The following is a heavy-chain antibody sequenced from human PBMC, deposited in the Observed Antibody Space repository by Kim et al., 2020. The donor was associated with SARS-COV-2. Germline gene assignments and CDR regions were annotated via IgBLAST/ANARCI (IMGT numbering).Heavy chain of an antibody. J-gene: IGHJ4*02. CDR1: GFTFSSYS. CDR2: ISSSSSTI. D-gene: IGHD2-15*01. CDR3: ARDQTIQSVVVAATFDY. Sequence: GGSLRLSCAASGFTFSSYSMNWVRQAPGKGLEWVSYISSSSSTIYYADSVKGRFTISRDNAKNSLYLQMNSLRAEDTAVYYCARDQTIQSVVVAATFDYWGQGTLVTVSS. V-gene: IGHV3-48*04.